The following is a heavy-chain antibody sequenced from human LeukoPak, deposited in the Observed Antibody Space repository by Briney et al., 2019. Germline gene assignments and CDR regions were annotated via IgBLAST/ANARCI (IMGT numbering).Heavy chain of an antibody. CDR1: GFTFSSSW. D-gene: IGHD2-2*01. CDR3: VRGPLATTVVVPA. Sequence: PGGSLRLSCAASGFTFSSSWMHWVCQAPEKGLEWVADIKCDGSEKYYVDSVKGRLTISRDNAKNSLYLQVNSLRAEDMTVYYCVRGPLATTVVVPAWGQGTLVTVSS. CDR2: IKCDGSEK. V-gene: IGHV3-52*01. J-gene: IGHJ5*02.